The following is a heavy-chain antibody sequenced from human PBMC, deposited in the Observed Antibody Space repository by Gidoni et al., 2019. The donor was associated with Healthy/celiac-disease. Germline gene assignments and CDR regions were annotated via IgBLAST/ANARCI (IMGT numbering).Heavy chain of an antibody. CDR1: GGTFSSYT. D-gene: IGHD2-15*01. CDR2: IIPILGIA. Sequence: QVQLVQSGAEVKKPGSSVQVSCKASGGTFSSYTISWVRQAPGQGLEWMGRIIPILGIANYAQKFQGRVTITADKSTSTAYMELSSLRSEDTAVYYCARVKYGGTRIYYFDYWGQGTLVTVSS. J-gene: IGHJ4*02. V-gene: IGHV1-69*02. CDR3: ARVKYGGTRIYYFDY.